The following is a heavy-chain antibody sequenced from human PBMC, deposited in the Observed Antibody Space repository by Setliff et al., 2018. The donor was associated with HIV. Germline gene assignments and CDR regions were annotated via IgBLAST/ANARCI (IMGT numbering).Heavy chain of an antibody. CDR1: GFTFGDYA. CDR2: IRSKAYGGTT. D-gene: IGHD2-21*02. V-gene: IGHV3-49*04. J-gene: IGHJ4*02. CDR3: TTDDIVVVTAISGGIDY. Sequence: PGGSLRLSCTASGFTFGDYAMSWVRQAPGKGLEWVGFIRSKAYGGTTEYAASVKGRFTISRDDSKSIAYLQMNSLKTEDTAVYYCTTDDIVVVTAISGGIDYWGQGTLVTVSS.